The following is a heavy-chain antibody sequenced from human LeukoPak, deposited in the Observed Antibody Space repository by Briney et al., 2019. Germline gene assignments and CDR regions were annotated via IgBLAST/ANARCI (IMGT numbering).Heavy chain of an antibody. CDR1: GYTLTELS. D-gene: IGHD3-9*01. J-gene: IGHJ4*02. V-gene: IGHV1-24*01. CDR3: ATGSLTIFTYPLDY. CDR2: FDPEDGET. Sequence: ASVKVSCKVSGYTLTELSMHWVRQAPGKGLEWMGGFDPEDGETIYAQKFQGRVTITEDTSTDTAYMELSSLRSEDTAVYYCATGSLTIFTYPLDYWGQGTLSPSPQ.